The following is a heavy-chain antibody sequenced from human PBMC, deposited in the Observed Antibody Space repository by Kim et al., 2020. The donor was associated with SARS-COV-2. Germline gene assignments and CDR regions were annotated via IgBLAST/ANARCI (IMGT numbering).Heavy chain of an antibody. Sequence: PVKGRFTISRDDSKNTLYLQMNSLKTEDTAVYYCTTDPIVVVAAEPGGDYWGQGTLVTVSS. V-gene: IGHV3-15*01. J-gene: IGHJ4*02. D-gene: IGHD2-15*01. CDR3: TTDPIVVVAAEPGGDY.